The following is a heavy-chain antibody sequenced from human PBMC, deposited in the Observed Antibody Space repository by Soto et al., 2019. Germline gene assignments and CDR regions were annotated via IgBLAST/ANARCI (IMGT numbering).Heavy chain of an antibody. J-gene: IGHJ4*02. Sequence: EVQLLESGGGLVQPGESLRLSCTTSGLSFSGAWMFWVRQAPGKGPEWVGRIKSKTYGETTDYSSPVRGGFTSSRDDSQSTIYLQMDTLRTDDTAVYNCAIPSGQLVGAPWQSSWCQGTLVTVSS. CDR1: GLSFSGAW. D-gene: IGHD1-26*01. CDR3: AIPSGQLVGAPWQSS. V-gene: IGHV3-15*01. CDR2: IKSKTYGETT.